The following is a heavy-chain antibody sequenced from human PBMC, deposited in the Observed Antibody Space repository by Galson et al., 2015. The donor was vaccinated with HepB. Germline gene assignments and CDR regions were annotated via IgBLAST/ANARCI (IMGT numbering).Heavy chain of an antibody. Sequence: SLRLSCAASGFTVSSNYMSWVRQAPGKGLEWVSVIYSGGNTYYADSVKGRFTVSRDISKNTLYLQMNSLRVEDTAAYYCARGLGYNYGLYYFDNWGQGALVTVSS. J-gene: IGHJ4*02. V-gene: IGHV3-53*01. D-gene: IGHD5-18*01. CDR2: IYSGGNT. CDR1: GFTVSSNY. CDR3: ARGLGYNYGLYYFDN.